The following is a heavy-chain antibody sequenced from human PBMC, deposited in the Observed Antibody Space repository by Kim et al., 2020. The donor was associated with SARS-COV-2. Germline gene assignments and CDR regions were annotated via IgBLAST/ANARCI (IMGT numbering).Heavy chain of an antibody. J-gene: IGHJ4*02. CDR2: ISGSGSST. V-gene: IGHV3-23*01. CDR1: GFTFSNYA. D-gene: IGHD6-13*01. CDR3: AKDSSSGEGDYFDY. Sequence: GSLRLSCAASGFTFSNYAMSWVRQAPGKGLEWVSGISGSGSSTYYADSVKGRFTVSRDNSKNTLYLQMNSLRAEDTAVYYCAKDSSSGEGDYFDYWGQGTLVTVSS.